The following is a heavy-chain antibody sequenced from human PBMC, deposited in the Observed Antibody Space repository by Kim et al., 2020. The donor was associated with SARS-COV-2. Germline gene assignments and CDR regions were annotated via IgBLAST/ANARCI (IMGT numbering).Heavy chain of an antibody. J-gene: IGHJ4*02. CDR3: ARGNTETIDY. CDR2: INPDSGVT. V-gene: IGHV1-2*05. Sequence: ASVKVSCKTSGYTFTTRYLHWVRQAPGHGLEWMGRINPDSGVTDYAQRFQGRVTMTRDKSISTFYMELSSLRSDDTVVYYCARGNTETIDYWGQGTLVPVSS. CDR1: GYTFTTRY.